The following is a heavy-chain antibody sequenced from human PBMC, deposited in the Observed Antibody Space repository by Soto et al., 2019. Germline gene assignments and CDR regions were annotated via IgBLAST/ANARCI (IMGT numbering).Heavy chain of an antibody. J-gene: IGHJ6*02. V-gene: IGHV3-74*01. Sequence: LRLSCAASGFTFSSYWMHWVRQAPGEGLMWVSRINPDGSTTSYADSVKGRFTISRDNAKNTLYLQMNSLRVEDTAVYYCARAQTKVTTPGMDVWGQGTTVTVSS. CDR3: ARAQTKVTTPGMDV. CDR2: INPDGSTT. CDR1: GFTFSSYW. D-gene: IGHD4-4*01.